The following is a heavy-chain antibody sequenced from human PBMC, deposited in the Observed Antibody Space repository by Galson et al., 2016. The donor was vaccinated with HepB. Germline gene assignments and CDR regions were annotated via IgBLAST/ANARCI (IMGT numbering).Heavy chain of an antibody. J-gene: IGHJ6*03. Sequence: SLRLSCAASGFTFSNAWMNWVRQAPGKGLEWVGHIKGKTDGGTTDYAAPVKGRFTISRDESKNTLYLQMSSLKTEDTAVYYCTTASNIVVLPPRGYYYYMDVWGQGTTVNVSS. CDR3: TTASNIVVLPPRGYYYYMDV. D-gene: IGHD2-2*01. CDR1: GFTFSNAW. CDR2: IKGKTDGGTT. V-gene: IGHV3-15*01.